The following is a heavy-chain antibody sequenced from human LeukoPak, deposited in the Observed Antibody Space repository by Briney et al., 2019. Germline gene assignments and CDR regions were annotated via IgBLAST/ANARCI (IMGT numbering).Heavy chain of an antibody. CDR2: IYTSGST. V-gene: IGHV4-4*07. Sequence: SETLSLTCTVSAASISNYYCSCNRQPAGKGLEWIGRIYTSGSTNYNPSLKSRVTMSVDTSKNQFSLKLSSVTAADTAVYYCASDDIVGATTFDYWGQGTLVTVSS. CDR3: ASDDIVGATTFDY. D-gene: IGHD1-26*01. CDR1: AASISNYY. J-gene: IGHJ4*02.